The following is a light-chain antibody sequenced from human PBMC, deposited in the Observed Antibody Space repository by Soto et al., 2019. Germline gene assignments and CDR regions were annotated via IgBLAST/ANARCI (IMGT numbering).Light chain of an antibody. J-gene: IGLJ1*01. CDR1: ISDVGGYNY. CDR3: SSYAGSNNFV. CDR2: EVT. V-gene: IGLV2-8*01. Sequence: QSALTQPPSASGSPGQSVTISCTGTISDVGGYNYVSWYQQHPGKAPKLMIYEVTKRPSGVPDRFSASKSGNTASLTVSGLQAEDEADYYCSSYAGSNNFVFGTGTKVTVL.